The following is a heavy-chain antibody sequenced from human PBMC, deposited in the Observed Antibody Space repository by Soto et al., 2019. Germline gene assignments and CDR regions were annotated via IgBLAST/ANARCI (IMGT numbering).Heavy chain of an antibody. J-gene: IGHJ6*02. CDR1: GGSISSSSYY. Sequence: SETLSLTCTVSGGSISSSSYYWGWIRQPPRKGLERIGSIYYSGSTYYNPSLKSRVTISVDTSKNQFSLKLSSVTAADTAVYYCASLEYSSSFPAYYYYGMDVWGQGTTVTVSS. CDR3: ASLEYSSSFPAYYYYGMDV. V-gene: IGHV4-39*01. D-gene: IGHD6-6*01. CDR2: IYYSGST.